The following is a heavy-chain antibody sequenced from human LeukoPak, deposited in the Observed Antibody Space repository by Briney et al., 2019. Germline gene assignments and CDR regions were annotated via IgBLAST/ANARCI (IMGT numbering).Heavy chain of an antibody. Sequence: GGSLRLSCAASGFAFSNYWMHWVRQAPLKGLVWVSRINSDGGTTGYADSVKGRFTISRDKAKNTLYLQMNSLRAEDTALYYCARGGTSGSLIYWGQGTLVTVSS. D-gene: IGHD1-26*01. J-gene: IGHJ4*02. CDR1: GFAFSNYW. V-gene: IGHV3-74*01. CDR2: INSDGGTT. CDR3: ARGGTSGSLIY.